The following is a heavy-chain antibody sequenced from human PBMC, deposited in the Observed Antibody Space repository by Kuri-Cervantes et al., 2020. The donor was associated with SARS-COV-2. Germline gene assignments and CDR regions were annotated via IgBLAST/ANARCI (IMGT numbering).Heavy chain of an antibody. CDR2: IYYSGST. J-gene: IGHJ5*02. Sequence: ESLKISCTVSGGSISSYYCSWIRQPPGKGLEWIGYIYYSGSTNYNPSLKSRVTISVDTSKNQFSLKLSSVTAADTAVYYCARGRTYYDFWSGYSRTYNWFDPWGQGTLVTVSS. CDR3: ARGRTYYDFWSGYSRTYNWFDP. V-gene: IGHV4-59*12. D-gene: IGHD3-3*01. CDR1: GGSISSYY.